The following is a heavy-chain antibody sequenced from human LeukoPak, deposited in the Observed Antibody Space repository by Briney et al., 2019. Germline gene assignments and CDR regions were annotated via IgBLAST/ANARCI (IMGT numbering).Heavy chain of an antibody. Sequence: PSETLSLTCTVSGGSISSYYWSWIRQPPGKGLEWIGYIYYSGSTNYNPSLKSRVTISVDTSKNQFSLKLSSVTAADTAVYYCARSCLGYCSSTSCYSWFDPWGQGTLVTVSS. D-gene: IGHD2-2*02. J-gene: IGHJ5*02. CDR2: IYYSGST. CDR1: GGSISSYY. V-gene: IGHV4-59*01. CDR3: ARSCLGYCSSTSCYSWFDP.